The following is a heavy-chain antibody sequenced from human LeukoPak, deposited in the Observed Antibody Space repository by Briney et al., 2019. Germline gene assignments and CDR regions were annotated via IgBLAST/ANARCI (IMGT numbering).Heavy chain of an antibody. CDR3: TRAPMYYYGSRTQPMDV. V-gene: IGHV3-49*03. Sequence: GGSLRLSCTASGFTFGDYARSWFRQAPGKGLEWVGFIRSKAYGGTTEYAASVKGRFTISRDDSKSIAYLQMNSLKTEDTAVYYCTRAPMYYYGSRTQPMDVWGQGTTVTVSS. J-gene: IGHJ6*02. D-gene: IGHD3-10*01. CDR2: IRSKAYGGTT. CDR1: GFTFGDYA.